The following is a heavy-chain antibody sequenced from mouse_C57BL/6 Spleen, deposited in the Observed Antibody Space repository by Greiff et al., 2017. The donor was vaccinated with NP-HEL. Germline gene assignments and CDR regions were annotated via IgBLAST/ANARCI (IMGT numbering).Heavy chain of an antibody. CDR2: INPNNGGT. J-gene: IGHJ2*01. CDR1: GYTFTDYY. CDR3: AWLRFFDY. V-gene: IGHV1-26*01. Sequence: EVQLQQSGPELVKPGASVKISCKASGYTFTDYYMNWVKQSHGKSLEWIGDINPNNGGTSYNQKFKGKATLTVDKSSSTAYMELRSLTSEDSAVYYCAWLRFFDYWGQGTTLTVSS. D-gene: IGHD2-2*01.